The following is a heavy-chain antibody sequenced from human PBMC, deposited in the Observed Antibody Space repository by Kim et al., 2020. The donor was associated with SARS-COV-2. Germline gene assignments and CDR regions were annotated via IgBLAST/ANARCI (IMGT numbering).Heavy chain of an antibody. Sequence: STYYNPSLKSRVTISVDTSKNQFSRKLSSVTAADTAVYYSARLYNHYMDVWGKGTTVTVSS. CDR2: ST. V-gene: IGHV4-39*01. CDR3: ARLYNHYMDV. J-gene: IGHJ6*03. D-gene: IGHD3-10*01.